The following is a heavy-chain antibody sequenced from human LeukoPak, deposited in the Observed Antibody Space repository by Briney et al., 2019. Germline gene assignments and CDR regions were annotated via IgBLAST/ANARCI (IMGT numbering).Heavy chain of an antibody. CDR1: GFTFSSYG. D-gene: IGHD3-22*01. CDR2: LYSVGST. CDR3: ARDRRNHYDSSGFDY. Sequence: GGSLRLSCAASGFTFSSYGMSWVRQAPGKGLEWVSVLYSVGSTYYTDSAKARFTISRDNSKNTLYLQMNSLRAEDTAVYYCARDRRNHYDSSGFDYWGQGTLVTVSS. J-gene: IGHJ4*02. V-gene: IGHV3-66*01.